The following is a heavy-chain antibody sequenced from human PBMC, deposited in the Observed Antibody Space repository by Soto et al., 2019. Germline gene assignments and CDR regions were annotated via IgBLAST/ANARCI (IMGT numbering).Heavy chain of an antibody. CDR2: INAGNGNT. CDR1: GYTFTSYA. D-gene: IGHD2-21*02. Sequence: QVQLVQSGAEVKKPGASVKVSCKASGYTFTSYAMHWVRQAPGQRLEWMGWINAGNGNTKYSQKFQGRVTITRDTSASTAYMERSSLRSEDTAVYYCARSLVVVAAADYWGQGTLVTVSS. V-gene: IGHV1-3*01. CDR3: ARSLVVVAAADY. J-gene: IGHJ4*02.